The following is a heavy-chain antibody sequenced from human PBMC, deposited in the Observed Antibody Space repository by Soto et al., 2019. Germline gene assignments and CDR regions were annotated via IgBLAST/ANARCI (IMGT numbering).Heavy chain of an antibody. Sequence: QLQLQESGPGLVKPSETLSLTCTVSGGSISSSSYYWCWIRQPPGKGLEWIGSIYYSGSTYYNPSLKSRVTISVDTSKNQFSLKLSSVTAADTAVYYCASEGSGSYFAHWGQGTLVTVSS. D-gene: IGHD3-10*01. CDR2: IYYSGST. J-gene: IGHJ4*02. CDR3: ASEGSGSYFAH. V-gene: IGHV4-39*01. CDR1: GGSISSSSYY.